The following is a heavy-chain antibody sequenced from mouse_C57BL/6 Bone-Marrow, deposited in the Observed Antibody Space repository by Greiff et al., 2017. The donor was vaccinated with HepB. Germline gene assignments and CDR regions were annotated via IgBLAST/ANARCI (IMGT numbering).Heavy chain of an antibody. CDR2: ISSGGSYT. Sequence: EVQVVESGRDLVKPGGPLKLSCAASGITFSSYGMSWVCPTPDKRLEWVATISSGGSYTYYPDSVKGRFTISRDNAKNTLYLQMSSLKSEDTAMYYCASQLCYGDDGGDGPYPMDYWGQGAS. CDR3: ASQLCYGDDGGDGPYPMDY. CDR1: GITFSSYG. D-gene: IGHD2-2*01. V-gene: IGHV5-6*01. J-gene: IGHJ4*01.